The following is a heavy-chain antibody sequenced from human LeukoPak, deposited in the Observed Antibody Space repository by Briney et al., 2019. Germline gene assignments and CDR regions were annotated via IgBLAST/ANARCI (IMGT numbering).Heavy chain of an antibody. Sequence: GGSLRLSCAASGFTFSSYAMSWVRQAPGKGLEWVSAISGSGGSTYYADSVKGRFTISRDNSKNTLYLQVNSLRADDTAVYYCAKDPYCGGACYFDLWGRGTLVTVSS. CDR2: ISGSGGST. CDR1: GFTFSSYA. V-gene: IGHV3-23*01. J-gene: IGHJ2*01. D-gene: IGHD2-21*01. CDR3: AKDPYCGGACYFDL.